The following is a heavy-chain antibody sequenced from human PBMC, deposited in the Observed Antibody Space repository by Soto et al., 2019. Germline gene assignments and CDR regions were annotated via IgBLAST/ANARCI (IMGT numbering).Heavy chain of an antibody. D-gene: IGHD3-16*01. J-gene: IGHJ4*02. CDR1: GFTFSNAW. CDR2: IKSRPDGGTA. V-gene: IGHV3-15*01. Sequence: EVQLVESGGGLVKPGGSLRLSCAASGFTFSNAWMSWVRQAPGKGLEWVGRIKSRPDGGTADHAAPVKGRFAISRGDSKNTLYLQMNSLKTGDTAVYYCATLGGNLGAFDYWGQGTLVTVSS. CDR3: ATLGGNLGAFDY.